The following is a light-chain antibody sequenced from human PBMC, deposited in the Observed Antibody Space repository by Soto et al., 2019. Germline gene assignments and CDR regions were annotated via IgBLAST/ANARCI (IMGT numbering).Light chain of an antibody. CDR2: QDN. Sequence: SYELTQPPSVSVSPGQTASITCSGAKLGDKYACWYQQKPGQSPVLVIYQDNKRPSGIPERFSGSNSGNTATLTISGTQAMDEADYYCQAWDTSTPSWVFGGGTKLTVL. V-gene: IGLV3-1*01. CDR1: KLGDKY. CDR3: QAWDTSTPSWV. J-gene: IGLJ3*02.